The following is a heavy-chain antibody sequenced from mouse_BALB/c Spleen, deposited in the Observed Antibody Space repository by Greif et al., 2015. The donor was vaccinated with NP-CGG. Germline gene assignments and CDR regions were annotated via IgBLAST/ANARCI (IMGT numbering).Heavy chain of an antibody. CDR1: GYTFTNYW. CDR3: ARGHAYAMDY. CDR2: IYPGGGYT. D-gene: IGHD6-1*01. J-gene: IGHJ4*01. V-gene: IGHV1-63*02. Sequence: QVQLQQSGAELVRPGTSVKISCKASGYTFTNYWLGWVKQRPGHGPEWIGDIYPGGGYTNYNEKFKGKATLTADTSSSTAYMQLSSLTSEDSAVYFCARGHAYAMDYWGQGTSVTVSS.